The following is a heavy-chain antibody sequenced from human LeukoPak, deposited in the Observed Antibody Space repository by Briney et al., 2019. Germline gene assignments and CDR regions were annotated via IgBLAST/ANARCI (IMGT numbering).Heavy chain of an antibody. CDR2: IYPGDSDT. CDR3: ARGVGYYDFWSGWYFDL. V-gene: IGHV5-51*01. D-gene: IGHD3-3*01. Sequence: GASLKISCKGSGYSFTSYWIGWVRQMPGKGLEWMGIIYPGDSDTRYSPSFQGQVTISADKSISTAYLQWSSLKASDTAMYYCARGVGYYDFWSGWYFDLWGRGTLVTVSS. J-gene: IGHJ2*01. CDR1: GYSFTSYW.